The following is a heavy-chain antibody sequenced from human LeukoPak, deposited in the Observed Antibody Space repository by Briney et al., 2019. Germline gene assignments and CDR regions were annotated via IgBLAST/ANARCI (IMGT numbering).Heavy chain of an antibody. V-gene: IGHV4-39*01. CDR1: GGSISSRSYY. J-gene: IGHJ5*02. Sequence: PSETLSLTCTVSGGSISSRSYYWGWLRQPQGKGLEWIASIFYSGSTYHNPSLKSRVTISVDTSKSQFSLKLSSVTAADTAVYFCARHPLKAYVSDWFDPWGQGTLVTVSS. CDR2: IFYSGST. CDR3: ARHPLKAYVSDWFDP. D-gene: IGHD3-10*02.